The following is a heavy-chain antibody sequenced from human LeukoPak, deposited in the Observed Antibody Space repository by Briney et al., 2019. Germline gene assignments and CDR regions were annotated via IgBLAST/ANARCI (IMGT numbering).Heavy chain of an antibody. V-gene: IGHV4-39*07. CDR1: GGSISSSSYY. J-gene: IGHJ3*02. Sequence: SETLSLTCTVSGGSISSSSYYWGWIRQPPGKGLEWIGSIYYSGSTYYNPSLKSRVTISVDTSKNQFSLKLSSVTAADTAVYYCARDRSGAFDIWGQGTMVTVSS. CDR3: ARDRSGAFDI. CDR2: IYYSGST.